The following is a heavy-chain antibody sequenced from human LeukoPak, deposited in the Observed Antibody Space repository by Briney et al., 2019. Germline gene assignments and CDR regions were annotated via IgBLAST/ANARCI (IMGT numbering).Heavy chain of an antibody. CDR3: ARGFRYDTTPY. Sequence: ASVKVSCKASGYTFTSYDINWVRQATGQVLEWMGWMNPNSGNTGYAQKFQGRVTMTRNTSISTAYMELSSLRSEDTAAYYCARGFRYDTTPYWGQGTLVTVSS. V-gene: IGHV1-8*01. CDR1: GYTFTSYD. J-gene: IGHJ4*02. CDR2: MNPNSGNT. D-gene: IGHD3-22*01.